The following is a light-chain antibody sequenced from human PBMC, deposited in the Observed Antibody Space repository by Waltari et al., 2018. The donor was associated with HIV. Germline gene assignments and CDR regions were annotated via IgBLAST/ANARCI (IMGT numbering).Light chain of an antibody. Sequence: SYELAQPFSVSVSPGQTAAITCFGDALANQYTNWYQQKQGQSPVLVICKDNERPSGVPERFSGSRSGTTVTLTISGVQAEDEADYYCQSTDVRGSQVIFGGGTKLTVL. CDR2: KDN. CDR1: ALANQY. CDR3: QSTDVRGSQVI. J-gene: IGLJ2*01. V-gene: IGLV3-25*03.